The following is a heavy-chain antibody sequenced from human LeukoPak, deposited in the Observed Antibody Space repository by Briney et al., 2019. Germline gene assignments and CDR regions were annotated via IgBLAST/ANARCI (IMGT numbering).Heavy chain of an antibody. CDR3: AKDDGGSYYIYYYMDV. J-gene: IGHJ6*03. CDR1: GFKFSNYG. Sequence: GGSLRLSCAASGFKFSNYGMSWVRQAPGKGLEWVSVISGSTRSTYYAESVKGRFTIFRDNSKNTLDLQMKSLRAEDTAVYYCAKDDGGSYYIYYYMDVWGKGTTVTISS. V-gene: IGHV3-23*01. D-gene: IGHD3-16*01. CDR2: ISGSTRST.